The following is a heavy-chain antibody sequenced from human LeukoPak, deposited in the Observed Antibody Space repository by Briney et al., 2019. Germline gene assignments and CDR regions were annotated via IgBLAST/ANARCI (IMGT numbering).Heavy chain of an antibody. Sequence: EASETLSLTCAVYGGSFYGYYWRWIPHPPGKGLEWIREINHSGSTNYNRSLKSRVTISVDTSKNQFSLKLSSVTAAGTAVYYCGRGLLNNSVGSFWGQGTLVTVSS. V-gene: IGHV4-34*01. D-gene: IGHD2-15*01. CDR3: GRGLLNNSVGSF. J-gene: IGHJ4*02. CDR2: INHSGST. CDR1: GGSFYGYY.